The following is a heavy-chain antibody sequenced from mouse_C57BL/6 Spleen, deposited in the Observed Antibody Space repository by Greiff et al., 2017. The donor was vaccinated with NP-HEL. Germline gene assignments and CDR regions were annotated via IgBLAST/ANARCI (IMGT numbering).Heavy chain of an antibody. D-gene: IGHD2-13*01. J-gene: IGHJ3*01. CDR3: AREFNCDGAY. Sequence: QVQLQQSGPELVKPGASVKISCKASGYAFSSSWMNWVKQRPGKGLEWIGRIYPGDGDTNYNGKFKGKATLTADKSSSTAYMQLSSLTSEDSAVCVCAREFNCDGAYWGQGTLVTVSA. CDR2: IYPGDGDT. CDR1: GYAFSSSW. V-gene: IGHV1-82*01.